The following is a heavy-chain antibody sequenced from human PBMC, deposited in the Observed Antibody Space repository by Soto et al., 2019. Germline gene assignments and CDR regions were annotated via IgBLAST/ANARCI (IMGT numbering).Heavy chain of an antibody. CDR2: IHYSGST. CDR3: AIANESSTYPLDY. Sequence: QVQLQESGPGLVKPSQTLSLTCIVSGVSISRTDDYWSWIRQPPGRGLEWIGYIHYSGSTYYSPSLTSRLTLSVDTSKNQFSLRLSSVTAADTAVYYCAIANESSTYPLDYWGQGAQVTVSS. D-gene: IGHD3-16*01. J-gene: IGHJ4*02. CDR1: GVSISRTDDY. V-gene: IGHV4-30-4*01.